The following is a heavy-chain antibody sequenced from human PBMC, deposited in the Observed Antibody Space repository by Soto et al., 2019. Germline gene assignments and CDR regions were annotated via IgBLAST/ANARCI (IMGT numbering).Heavy chain of an antibody. D-gene: IGHD5-12*01. V-gene: IGHV1-8*01. CDR3: ARGLGYSGYDYPGY. Sequence: ASVKVSCKASGYTFTSYDINWVRQATGQGLEWMGWMNPNSGNTGYAQKFQGRVTMTRNTSISTAYMELSSLRSEDTAVYYCARGLGYSGYDYPGYWGQGTLVTVSS. J-gene: IGHJ4*02. CDR1: GYTFTSYD. CDR2: MNPNSGNT.